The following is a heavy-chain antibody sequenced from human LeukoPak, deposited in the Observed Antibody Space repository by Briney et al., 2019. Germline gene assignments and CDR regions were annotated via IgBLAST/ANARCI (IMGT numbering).Heavy chain of an antibody. CDR3: ARRGSGYYDSREAFDI. J-gene: IGHJ3*02. CDR1: GYTFIAYY. D-gene: IGHD3-22*01. V-gene: IGHV1-2*06. Sequence: ASVKVSCKASGYTFIAYYIYWMRQAPGQGLEWVGRINPNSGGTNYAQNFQDRVTLTRDTSITTAYMELNRLISDDTAVYYCARRGSGYYDSREAFDIWGQGTTVTVSS. CDR2: INPNSGGT.